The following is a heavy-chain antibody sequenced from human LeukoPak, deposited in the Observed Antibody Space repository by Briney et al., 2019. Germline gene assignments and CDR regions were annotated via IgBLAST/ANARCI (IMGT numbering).Heavy chain of an antibody. CDR2: IYPAGTT. D-gene: IGHD4-17*01. Sequence: SQTLSLTCAVSGGSLRGGNYYSNFIRQPAGEGLEWIGRIYPAGTTDYNPSLKSRLTISLDKSKNQFSLLLTSVTAADTAIYYCARGDGDYGGGRFDPWGQGILVTVSS. J-gene: IGHJ5*02. CDR1: GGSLRGGNYY. V-gene: IGHV4-61*02. CDR3: ARGDGDYGGGRFDP.